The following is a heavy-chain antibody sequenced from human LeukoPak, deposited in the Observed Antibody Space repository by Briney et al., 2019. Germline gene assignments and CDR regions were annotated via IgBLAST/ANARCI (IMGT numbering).Heavy chain of an antibody. Sequence: SETLSLTCTVSGGSISRYYWSWIRQPPGKGLEWIGYIYNSGSTNYNPSLKSRVTISADTSKNQFSLKLRSVTAADTAVYYCARHGSRYSMALDYWGQGTLVTVSS. CDR1: GGSISRYY. D-gene: IGHD2/OR15-2a*01. V-gene: IGHV4-59*08. CDR2: IYNSGST. J-gene: IGHJ4*02. CDR3: ARHGSRYSMALDY.